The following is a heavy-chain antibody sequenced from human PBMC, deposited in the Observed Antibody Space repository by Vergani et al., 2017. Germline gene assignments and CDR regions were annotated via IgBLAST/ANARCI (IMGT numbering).Heavy chain of an antibody. Sequence: QVQLVQSGAEVKKPGSSVKVSCKASGYTFTSYAMHWVRQAPGQRLEWMGWINAGNGNTKYSQKFQGRVTITRDTSASTAYMELSSLRSEDTAVYYCARGKSRDDIQNYYFDYWGQGTLVTVSS. CDR1: GYTFTSYA. J-gene: IGHJ4*02. CDR3: ARGKSRDDIQNYYFDY. V-gene: IGHV1-3*01. CDR2: INAGNGNT. D-gene: IGHD5-18*01.